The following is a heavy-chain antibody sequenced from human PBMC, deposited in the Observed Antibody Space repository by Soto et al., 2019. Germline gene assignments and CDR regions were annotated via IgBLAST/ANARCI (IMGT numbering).Heavy chain of an antibody. CDR1: GLTFSSYP. J-gene: IGHJ5*02. CDR3: ARGRRQGSGHVISYWFDP. CDR2: VSYDGSNK. Sequence: PGGSLRLSCAASGLTFSSYPMHWVRQAPGRGLEWVAVVSYDGSNKYYADSVKGRFTISRDNSKNTLYLEMNSLRAEDTAMYYCARGRRQGSGHVISYWFDPWGQGTLVTVSS. D-gene: IGHD5-12*01. V-gene: IGHV3-30-3*01.